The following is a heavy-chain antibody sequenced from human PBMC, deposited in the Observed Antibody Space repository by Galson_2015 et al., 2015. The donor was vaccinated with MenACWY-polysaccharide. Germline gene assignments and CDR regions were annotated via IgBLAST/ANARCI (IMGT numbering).Heavy chain of an antibody. V-gene: IGHV3-48*02. CDR2: ISSSSGTV. CDR1: GFTFSSYS. Sequence: SLRLSCAVSGFTFSSYSMNWVSQAPGKGLEWLSYISSSSGTVYYADSVRGRFTISRDNAKNSLYLQMNRLRDEDTAIYYCARRGLYSSSSGGLDHWGQGTLVTVSS. J-gene: IGHJ5*02. CDR3: ARRGLYSSSSGGLDH. D-gene: IGHD6-6*01.